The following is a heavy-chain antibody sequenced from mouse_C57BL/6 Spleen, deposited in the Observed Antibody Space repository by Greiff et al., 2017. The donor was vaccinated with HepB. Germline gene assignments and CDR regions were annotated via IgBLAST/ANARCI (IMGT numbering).Heavy chain of an antibody. D-gene: IGHD1-1*01. V-gene: IGHV6-6*01. Sequence: EVKLVESGGGLVQPGGSMKLSCAASGFTFSDAWMDWVRQSPEKGLEWVAEIRNKANNHAKYYAESVKGRFTISRDDSKSSVYLQMNRLRAEDTGIYYCTREWSLYGTPWYFDVWGTGTTVTVSS. CDR1: GFTFSDAW. CDR3: TREWSLYGTPWYFDV. CDR2: IRNKANNHAK. J-gene: IGHJ1*03.